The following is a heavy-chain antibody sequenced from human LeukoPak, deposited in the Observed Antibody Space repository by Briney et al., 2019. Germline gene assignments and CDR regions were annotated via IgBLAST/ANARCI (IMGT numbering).Heavy chain of an antibody. Sequence: AASVKVSCKASGYTFTSYEINWVRQATGQGLEWMGWMNPNSGNTGYAQKFQGRVTMTRNTSISTAYMELSSLRSEDTAVYYCARGGRERYYSYYGMDVWGQGTTVTVSS. J-gene: IGHJ6*02. CDR3: ARGGRERYYSYYGMDV. CDR2: MNPNSGNT. V-gene: IGHV1-8*01. D-gene: IGHD1-26*01. CDR1: GYTFTSYE.